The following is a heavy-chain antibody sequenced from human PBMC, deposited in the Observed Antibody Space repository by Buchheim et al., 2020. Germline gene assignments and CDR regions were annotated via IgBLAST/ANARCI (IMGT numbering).Heavy chain of an antibody. Sequence: EVQLLESGGGLVQPGGSLRLSCAASGFTFSSYAMSWVRQAPGKGLEWVSAISGSGGSTYYADSVKGRFTISRDNSKNTLYLQMNSLRAEDTAVYYCASDSPLQLRFLEWLLNFDYWGQGTL. V-gene: IGHV3-23*01. J-gene: IGHJ4*02. CDR1: GFTFSSYA. CDR3: ASDSPLQLRFLEWLLNFDY. CDR2: ISGSGGST. D-gene: IGHD3-3*01.